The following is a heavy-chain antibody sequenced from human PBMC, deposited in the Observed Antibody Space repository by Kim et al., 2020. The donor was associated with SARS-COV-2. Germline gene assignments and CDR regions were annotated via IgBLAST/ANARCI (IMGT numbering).Heavy chain of an antibody. D-gene: IGHD1-26*01. Sequence: PSSQGQVTISADKSISTAYLQWSSLKASDTAMYYCARRGSGSYPPAAFDIWGQGTMVTVSS. V-gene: IGHV5-51*01. J-gene: IGHJ3*02. CDR3: ARRGSGSYPPAAFDI.